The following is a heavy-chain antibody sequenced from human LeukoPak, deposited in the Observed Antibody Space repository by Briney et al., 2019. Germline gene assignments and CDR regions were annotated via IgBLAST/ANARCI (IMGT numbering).Heavy chain of an antibody. CDR3: AKDQPVNF. V-gene: IGHV3-30*18. Sequence: GGSLRLSCAASGFTFSSYAMSWARQAPGKGLEWVAVISYDGSNKYYADSVKGRFTISRDNSKNTLYLQMNSLRAEDTAVYYCAKDQPVNFWGQGTLVTVSS. CDR1: GFTFSSYA. J-gene: IGHJ4*02. D-gene: IGHD3-3*01. CDR2: ISYDGSNK.